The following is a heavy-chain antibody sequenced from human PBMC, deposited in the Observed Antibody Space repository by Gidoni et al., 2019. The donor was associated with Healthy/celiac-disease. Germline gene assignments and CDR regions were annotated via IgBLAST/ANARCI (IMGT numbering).Heavy chain of an antibody. Sequence: QVQLVESGGGVVQPGRSLRLSCAASGFTFSSYGMHWVRQAPGEGLEWVAVRSYDGSNKYYADSVKGRFTISRDNSKNTLYLQMNSLRAEDTAVYYCAKVTFPAAPGSYYYYYYGMDVWGQGTTVTVSS. J-gene: IGHJ6*02. CDR3: AKVTFPAAPGSYYYYYYGMDV. D-gene: IGHD2-2*01. CDR2: RSYDGSNK. CDR1: GFTFSSYG. V-gene: IGHV3-30*18.